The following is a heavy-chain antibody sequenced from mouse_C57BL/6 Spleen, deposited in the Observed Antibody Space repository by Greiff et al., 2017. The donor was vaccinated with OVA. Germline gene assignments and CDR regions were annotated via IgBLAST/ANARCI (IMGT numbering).Heavy chain of an antibody. CDR3: ARADFDYDYDGGDFDY. D-gene: IGHD2-4*01. J-gene: IGHJ2*01. V-gene: IGHV1-9*01. CDR2: ILPGSGST. CDR1: GYTFTGYW. Sequence: QVQLKESGAELMKPGASVKLSCKATGYTFTGYWIEWVKQRPGHGLEWIGEILPGSGSTNYNEKFKGKATFTADTSSNTAYMQLSSLTTEDSAIYYCARADFDYDYDGGDFDYWGQGTTLTVSS.